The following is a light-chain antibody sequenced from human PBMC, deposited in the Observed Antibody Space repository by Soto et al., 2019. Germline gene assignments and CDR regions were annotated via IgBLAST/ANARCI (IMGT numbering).Light chain of an antibody. CDR2: DVS. CDR3: SSFTSSSSFV. V-gene: IGLV2-14*03. CDR1: SSDVGRYNY. Sequence: QSALAQPASVSGSRGQSITISCTGTSSDVGRYNYVSWFQQHPGKVPKLIIYDVSNSPSGVSDRFSGSNSGNTASLTISGLHPEDEADYYCSSFTSSSSFVFGTGTKLTVL. J-gene: IGLJ1*01.